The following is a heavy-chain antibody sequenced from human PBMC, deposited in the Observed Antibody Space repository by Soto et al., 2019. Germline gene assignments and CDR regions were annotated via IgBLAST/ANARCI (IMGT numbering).Heavy chain of an antibody. D-gene: IGHD2-15*01. Sequence: QLRLEASGPGLVRPSGTLSLNCLVSGGPLYWAWIRQSPGKGLEWIGSLHFSGSTYYNPSLRRRVNLSVDTSKNQLSLRLTSATAADTGVYYCARQGSCRSGMCLSFLYSFDLWSQGTKVTVSS. V-gene: IGHV4-39*01. CDR1: GGPLY. CDR3: ARQGSCRSGMCLSFLYSFDL. CDR2: LHFSGST. J-gene: IGHJ3*01.